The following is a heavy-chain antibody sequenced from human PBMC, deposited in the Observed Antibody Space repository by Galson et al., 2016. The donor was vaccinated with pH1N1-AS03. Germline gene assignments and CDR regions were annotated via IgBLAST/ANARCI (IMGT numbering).Heavy chain of an antibody. CDR1: GGSISSYY. Sequence: SETLSLTCTVSGGSISSYYWTWIRQPPGKGLEWIGHIYYSGGTNSNPSLKSRVTISVDTSKNQFSLKLSSVPAADTAVYYCARFRSSWTFYSGLDVWGQGTTVTVSS. CDR3: ARFRSSWTFYSGLDV. V-gene: IGHV4-59*01. D-gene: IGHD6-13*01. CDR2: IYYSGGT. J-gene: IGHJ6*02.